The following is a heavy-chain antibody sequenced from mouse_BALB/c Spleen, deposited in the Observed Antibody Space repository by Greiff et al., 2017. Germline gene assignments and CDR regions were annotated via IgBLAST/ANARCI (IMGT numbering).Heavy chain of an antibody. J-gene: IGHJ4*01. CDR3: ARDGFMDS. V-gene: IGHV7-3*02. CDR1: GFTFTDYY. CDR2: IRNKANGYTT. Sequence: EVKVVESGGGLVQPGGSLKLSCATSGFTFTDYYMSWVRQPPGKALEWFGFIRNKANGYTTEYSASVKGRFTISRANNQSILYLQMNTLRAEDSATYYSARDGFMDSRGQGTPVTVSS.